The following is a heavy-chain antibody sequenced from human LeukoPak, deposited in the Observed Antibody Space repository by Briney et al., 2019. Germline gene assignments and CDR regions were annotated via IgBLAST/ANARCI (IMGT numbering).Heavy chain of an antibody. J-gene: IGHJ4*02. Sequence: SETLSLSCSVSGRSISSHYWSWIRQPPGKGLEWIGYIHDRGTTNYNPSLESRVTMSLDTSKNQFSLKLSSVTAADTAVYYCARLPNDYHDCWGQGTLVTVSS. D-gene: IGHD4/OR15-4a*01. CDR1: GRSISSHY. CDR3: ARLPNDYHDC. V-gene: IGHV4-59*08. CDR2: IHDRGTT.